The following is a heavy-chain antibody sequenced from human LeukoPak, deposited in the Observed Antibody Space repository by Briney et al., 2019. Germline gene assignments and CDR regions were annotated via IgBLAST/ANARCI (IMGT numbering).Heavy chain of an antibody. D-gene: IGHD2-2*01. Sequence: SGPTLVNPTQTLTLTCSSSGFSLSTSGMCVSWIRQPPGKALEWLARIDWDDDKYYSTSLKTRLTISKGTSKNQVVLTMTNMDPVDTATYYCARIYRYCSTTSCYVPDYWGQGTLVTVSS. V-gene: IGHV2-70*11. CDR2: IDWDDDK. CDR1: GFSLSTSGMC. J-gene: IGHJ4*02. CDR3: ARIYRYCSTTSCYVPDY.